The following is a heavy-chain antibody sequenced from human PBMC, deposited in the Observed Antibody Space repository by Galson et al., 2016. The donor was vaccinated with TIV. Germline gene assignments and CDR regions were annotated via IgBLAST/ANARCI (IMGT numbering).Heavy chain of an antibody. CDR3: AREGSTVTMHHYFGVAV. D-gene: IGHD4-17*01. CDR1: GYSISSGYY. Sequence: ETLSLTCAVSGYSISSGYYWGWIRQPPGKGLQWIGSIYHSGTSYYNPSLKSRLTISVDTSQNQFSLKLSSVTAADTAVYYCAREGSTVTMHHYFGVAVWGQGTTVTVSS. CDR2: IYHSGTS. V-gene: IGHV4-38-2*02. J-gene: IGHJ6*02.